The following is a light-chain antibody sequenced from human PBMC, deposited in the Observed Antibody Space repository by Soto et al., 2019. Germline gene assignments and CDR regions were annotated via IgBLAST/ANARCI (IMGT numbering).Light chain of an antibody. CDR2: AAS. V-gene: IGKV1-8*01. Sequence: AIRMTQSPSSLSASTGDRVTITCRASQGISSYLAWYQQKPGKAPKLLIYAASTLQSGVPSRFSGSGSGTDFTLTISCLQSEDFATYYCQQYYSYPPISLGPGTKVDIK. CDR1: QGISSY. CDR3: QQYYSYPPIS. J-gene: IGKJ3*01.